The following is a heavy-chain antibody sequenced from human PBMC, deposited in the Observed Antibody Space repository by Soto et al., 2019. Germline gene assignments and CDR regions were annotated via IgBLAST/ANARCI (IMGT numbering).Heavy chain of an antibody. J-gene: IGHJ3*02. V-gene: IGHV1-2*02. CDR2: INPNSGGT. Sequence: GASVKVSCKASGYTFTGYYMHWVRQAPGQGLEWMGWINPNSGGTNYAQKFQGRVTMTRDTSISTAYMELSRLRSDDTAVYYCARGRISYCSGGSCPLAAFDIWGQGAMVTVSS. CDR1: GYTFTGYY. D-gene: IGHD2-15*01. CDR3: ARGRISYCSGGSCPLAAFDI.